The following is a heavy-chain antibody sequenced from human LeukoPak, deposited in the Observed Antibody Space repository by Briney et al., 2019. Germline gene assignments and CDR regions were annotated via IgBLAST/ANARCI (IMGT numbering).Heavy chain of an antibody. CDR1: GGSISSSPYY. Sequence: SETLSLTCTVSGGSISSSPYYWGWIRQPPGKGLEWIGTIYYSGSTYYNPSLKSRVTISVDTSKNQFSLKLTSVTAADTAVYYCARGLFPITMVRGVMGWFDPWGQGTLVTVSS. V-gene: IGHV4-39*01. J-gene: IGHJ5*02. CDR2: IYYSGST. CDR3: ARGLFPITMVRGVMGWFDP. D-gene: IGHD3-10*01.